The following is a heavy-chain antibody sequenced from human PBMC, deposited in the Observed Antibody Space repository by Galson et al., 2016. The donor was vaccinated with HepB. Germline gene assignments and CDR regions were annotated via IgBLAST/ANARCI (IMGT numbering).Heavy chain of an antibody. CDR3: ATRGGGNPLFGY. V-gene: IGHV3-74*01. CDR1: GFTFSSYW. J-gene: IGHJ4*02. D-gene: IGHD4-23*01. CDR2: INSDVSST. Sequence: SLRLSCAASGFTFSSYWMHWVRQAPGKGLVWVSRINSDVSSTSYADSVKGRFIISRDNAKNTLYLQMNSLRAEDTAVYYCATRGGGNPLFGYWGQGTLVTVSS.